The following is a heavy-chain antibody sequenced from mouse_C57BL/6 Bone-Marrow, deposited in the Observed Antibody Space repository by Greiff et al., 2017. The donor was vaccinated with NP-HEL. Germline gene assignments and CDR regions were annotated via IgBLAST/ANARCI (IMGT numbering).Heavy chain of an antibody. CDR1: GYTFTSYG. CDR3: ARMGPLYDGSTYWYFDV. D-gene: IGHD1-1*01. Sequence: VQLQQSGAELARPGASVKLSCQASGYTFTSYGISWVKQRTGQGLEWIGEIYPRSGNTYYNEKFKGKATLTADKSSSTAYMELRSLTSEDSAVYFCARMGPLYDGSTYWYFDVWGTGTTVTVSS. J-gene: IGHJ1*03. CDR2: IYPRSGNT. V-gene: IGHV1-81*01.